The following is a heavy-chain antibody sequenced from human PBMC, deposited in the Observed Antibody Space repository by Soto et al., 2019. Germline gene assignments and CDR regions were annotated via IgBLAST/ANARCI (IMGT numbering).Heavy chain of an antibody. CDR2: INPNSGGT. V-gene: IGHV1-2*02. D-gene: IGHD2-15*01. J-gene: IGHJ5*02. Sequence: ASVKVSCKASGYTFTGYYMHWVRQAPGQGLEWMGWINPNSGGTNYAQKFQGRVTMTRDTSISTAYMELSRLRSDDTAVYYCARGCCSGGSSTLKGLNWFDPWGQGTLVTSPQ. CDR3: ARGCCSGGSSTLKGLNWFDP. CDR1: GYTFTGYY.